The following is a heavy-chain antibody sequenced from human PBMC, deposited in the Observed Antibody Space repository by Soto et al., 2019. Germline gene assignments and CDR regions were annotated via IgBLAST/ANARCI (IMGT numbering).Heavy chain of an antibody. CDR1: GFPFSSRA. D-gene: IGHD2-15*01. CDR3: AEWARYCSGADCRA. V-gene: IGHV3-23*01. CDR2: ISGSGTIT. J-gene: IGHJ5*02. Sequence: EVQLLESGGGLVQPGGSLRLSCAASGFPFSSRAMSWVRQAPGKGLEWVSAISGSGTITYYADYVKGRFTISRDTSKNSLYLQMHSLRADDTAVYYGAEWARYCSGADCRAWGQGTLVTVSS.